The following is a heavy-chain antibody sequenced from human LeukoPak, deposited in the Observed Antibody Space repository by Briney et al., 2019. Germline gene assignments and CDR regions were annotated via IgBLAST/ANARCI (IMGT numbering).Heavy chain of an antibody. CDR2: IYYSGST. V-gene: IGHV4-59*01. CDR1: GGSISSYY. CDR3: ARLGYCSGGSCSPGLDY. D-gene: IGHD2-15*01. Sequence: SETLSLTCTVSGGSISSYYWSWIRQPPGKGLEWIGYIYYSGSTNYNPSLKSRVTISVDTSKNQFSLKLSSVTAADTAVYYCARLGYCSGGSCSPGLDYWGQGTLVTVSP. J-gene: IGHJ4*02.